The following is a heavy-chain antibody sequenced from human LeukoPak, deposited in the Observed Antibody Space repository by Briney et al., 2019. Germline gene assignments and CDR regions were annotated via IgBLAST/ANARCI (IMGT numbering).Heavy chain of an antibody. CDR1: GLTFSDYA. V-gene: IGHV3-30-3*02. J-gene: IGHJ4*02. CDR3: AAEYCSGGSCYTGHSGHDY. D-gene: IGHD2-15*01. Sequence: GGSLRLSCAASGLTFSDYALHWVRQAPGKGLEWETVISYDGTYKFYADSVKGRFTLSRDSTRNTLYLQMNSLRPDDTAVYYCAAEYCSGGSCYTGHSGHDYWGQGTLVTVSS. CDR2: ISYDGTYK.